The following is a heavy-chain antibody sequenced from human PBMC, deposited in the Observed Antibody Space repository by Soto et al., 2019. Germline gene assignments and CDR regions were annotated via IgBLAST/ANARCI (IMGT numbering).Heavy chain of an antibody. CDR2: ISAYNGDT. CDR1: GFTFITYG. J-gene: IGHJ4*02. CDR3: ARKAMGAPVDQ. V-gene: IGHV1-18*01. D-gene: IGHD5-18*01. Sequence: QVQLVQSGAEVKKPGASVKVSCKASGFTFITYGFTWVRQAPGQGREWMGWISAYNGDTHYAQKVQGRVTMTTDTSPSTAYLELRSLTSDDTAVYYCARKAMGAPVDQWGQGTLVIVSS.